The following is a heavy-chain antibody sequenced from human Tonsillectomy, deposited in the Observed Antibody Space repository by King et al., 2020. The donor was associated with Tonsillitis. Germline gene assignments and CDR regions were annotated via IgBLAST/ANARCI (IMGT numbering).Heavy chain of an antibody. V-gene: IGHV1-69*01. CDR3: ARDPGTVAAYYYYGMDV. CDR2: IIPIFGTA. CDR1: GGTFSSYT. D-gene: IGHD2-15*01. J-gene: IGHJ6*02. Sequence: VQLVESGAEVKKPGSSVKVSCKASGGTFSSYTISWVRQAPGQGLEWMGGIIPIFGTANYAQKFQGRVTITADESTSKAYMELSSLRSEDTAVYYCARDPGTVAAYYYYGMDVWGQGTTVTVSS.